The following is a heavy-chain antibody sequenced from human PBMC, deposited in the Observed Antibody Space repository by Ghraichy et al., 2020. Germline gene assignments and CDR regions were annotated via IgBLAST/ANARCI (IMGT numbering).Heavy chain of an antibody. Sequence: ASVKVSCKAAGYTFTSYAMHWVRQARGQRLELMGWINAGNGNTKYSQKFQGRVTITRDTSASTAYMELSSLRSEDTAVYYCARTGARDYALGYFDLWGRVTLVTVSS. CDR3: ARTGARDYALGYFDL. D-gene: IGHD4-17*01. CDR1: GYTFTSYA. J-gene: IGHJ2*01. CDR2: INAGNGNT. V-gene: IGHV1-3*01.